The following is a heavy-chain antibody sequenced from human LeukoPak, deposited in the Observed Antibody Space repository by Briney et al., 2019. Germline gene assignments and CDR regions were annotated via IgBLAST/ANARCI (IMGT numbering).Heavy chain of an antibody. CDR3: ARAEMATGIDY. Sequence: GRSLRLSCAASGFTFSSYGMHWVRQAPGKGLEWVAVIWYDGSNKYYADSVKGRFTISRDNSKNTLYLQMNSPRAEDTAVYYCARAEMATGIDYWGQGTLVTVSS. CDR2: IWYDGSNK. CDR1: GFTFSSYG. V-gene: IGHV3-33*01. D-gene: IGHD5-24*01. J-gene: IGHJ4*01.